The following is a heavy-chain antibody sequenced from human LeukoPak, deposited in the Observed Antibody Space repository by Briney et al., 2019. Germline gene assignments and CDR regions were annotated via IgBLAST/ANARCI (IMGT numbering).Heavy chain of an antibody. V-gene: IGHV4-34*01. D-gene: IGHD3-10*01. CDR3: ARSITMVRGVLP. CDR1: GGSFSGYY. J-gene: IGHJ5*02. CDR2: INHSGST. Sequence: PSETLSLTCAVYGGSFSGYYWSWIRQPPGKGLEWIGEINHSGSTNYNPSLKSRVPISVDTSKNQFSLKLSSVTAADTAVYYCARSITMVRGVLPWGQGTLVTVSS.